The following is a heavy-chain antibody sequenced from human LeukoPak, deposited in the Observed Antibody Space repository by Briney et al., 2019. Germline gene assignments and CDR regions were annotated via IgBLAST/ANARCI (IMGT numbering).Heavy chain of an antibody. V-gene: IGHV4-59*01. D-gene: IGHD5-18*01. CDR1: GGSISSYY. Sequence: SETLSLTCTVSGGSISSYYWSWIRQPPGKGLEWIGYIYYSGSTNYNPSLKSRVTISVDTSKNQFSLKLSSVTAADTAVYYCARVRDSYGYFDYWGQGTLVTVS. CDR2: IYYSGST. J-gene: IGHJ4*02. CDR3: ARVRDSYGYFDY.